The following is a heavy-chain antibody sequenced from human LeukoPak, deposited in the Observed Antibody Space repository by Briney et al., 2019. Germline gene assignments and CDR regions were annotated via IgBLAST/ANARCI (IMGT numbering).Heavy chain of an antibody. V-gene: IGHV1-69*01. CDR2: IIPIFGTA. CDR3: ARDLPLYSYGVRDAFDI. D-gene: IGHD5-18*01. J-gene: IGHJ3*02. CDR1: GGTFSSYA. Sequence: ASVKVSCKASGGTFSSYAISWVRQAPGQGLEWMGGIIPIFGTANYAQKFQGRVTITADESTSTAYMELSSLRSEDTAVYYCARDLPLYSYGVRDAFDIWGQGTMVTVSS.